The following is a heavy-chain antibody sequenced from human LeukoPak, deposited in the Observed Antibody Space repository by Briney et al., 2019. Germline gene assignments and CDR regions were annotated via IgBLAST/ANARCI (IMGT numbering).Heavy chain of an antibody. CDR3: ARESGYSYGRYYYYMDV. D-gene: IGHD5-18*01. CDR2: IYSGGST. Sequence: GGALRLSCAASGFTVSSNHMSWVRQAPGKGLEWVSVIYSGGSTYYADSVKGRFTISRDNSKYTLYLQMNSLRAEDTAVYYCARESGYSYGRYYYYMDVWGKGTTVTVSS. V-gene: IGHV3-53*01. J-gene: IGHJ6*03. CDR1: GFTVSSNH.